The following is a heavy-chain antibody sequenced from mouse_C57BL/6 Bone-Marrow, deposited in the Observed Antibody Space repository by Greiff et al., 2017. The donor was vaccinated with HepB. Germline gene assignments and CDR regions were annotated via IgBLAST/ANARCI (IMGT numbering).Heavy chain of an antibody. CDR1: GFTFSDFY. J-gene: IGHJ4*01. V-gene: IGHV7-1*01. D-gene: IGHD2-1*01. CDR2: SRNKANDYTT. Sequence: EVKLMESGGGLVQSGRSLRLSCATSGFTFSDFYMEWVRQAPGKGLEWIAASRNKANDYTTEYSASVKGRFIVSRDTSQSILYLQMNALRAEDTAIYYCARDLYYRNYVYAMHYWGQGTSVTVSS. CDR3: ARDLYYRNYVYAMHY.